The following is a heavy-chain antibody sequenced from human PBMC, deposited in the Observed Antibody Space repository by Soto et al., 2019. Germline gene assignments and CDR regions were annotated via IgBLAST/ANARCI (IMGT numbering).Heavy chain of an antibody. CDR1: GGSFSGYY. CDR2: INHSGST. J-gene: IGHJ6*02. CDR3: ARDGSRYYYYYGMDV. V-gene: IGHV4-34*01. D-gene: IGHD3-10*01. Sequence: SETLSLTCAVYGGSFSGYYWSWIRQPPGKGLEWIGEINHSGSTNYNPSLKSRVTISVDTSKNQFSLKLSSVTAADTAVYYCARDGSRYYYYYGMDVWGQGTTVTVSS.